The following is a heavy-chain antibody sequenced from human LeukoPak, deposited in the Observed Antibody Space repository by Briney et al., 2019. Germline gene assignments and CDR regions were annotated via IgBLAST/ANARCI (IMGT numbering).Heavy chain of an antibody. D-gene: IGHD2-15*01. J-gene: IGHJ4*02. CDR3: ARLSLHCSGGSCYRGAFDS. Sequence: PSETLSLTCTVSGGPTGSDYWGWIRQPPGKGLEWIAYVYYSGVTSYNPSLKSRVAISIDTSKNQFSLNLSSVTAADTAVYYCARLSLHCSGGSCYRGAFDSWGQGTLVTVSS. CDR1: GGPTGSDY. CDR2: VYYSGVT. V-gene: IGHV4-59*08.